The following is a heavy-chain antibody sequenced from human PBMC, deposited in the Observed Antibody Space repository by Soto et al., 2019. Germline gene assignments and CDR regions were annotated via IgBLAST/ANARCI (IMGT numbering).Heavy chain of an antibody. Sequence: TGGSLRLSCAASGFTFSSYAMHWVRQAPGKGLEWVAVISYDGSNKYYVDSVKGRFTISRDNAKNSLYLQMNSLRAEDTAVYYCATDGAAGSVMGVWGQGTTVTVS. CDR1: GFTFSSYA. J-gene: IGHJ6*02. V-gene: IGHV3-30-3*01. CDR2: ISYDGSNK. D-gene: IGHD6-13*01. CDR3: ATDGAAGSVMGV.